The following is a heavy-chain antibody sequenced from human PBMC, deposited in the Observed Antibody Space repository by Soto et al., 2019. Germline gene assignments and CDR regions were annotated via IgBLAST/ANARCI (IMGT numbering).Heavy chain of an antibody. CDR3: AKDKKGQSNGL. CDR2: ISYDGSNK. J-gene: IGHJ4*02. V-gene: IGHV3-30*18. Sequence: SLMLSWGSSGFPFNIYFMHLVRTAPGKGLEWLAVISYDGSNKYYADSVTGRFTISRENSKSTMYLQMNSLRADDTAVYYCAKDKKGQSNGLWGQGILV. D-gene: IGHD2-8*01. CDR1: GFPFNIYF.